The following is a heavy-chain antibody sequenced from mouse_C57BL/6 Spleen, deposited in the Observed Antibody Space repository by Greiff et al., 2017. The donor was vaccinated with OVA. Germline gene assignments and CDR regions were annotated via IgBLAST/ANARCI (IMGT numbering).Heavy chain of an antibody. CDR2: IWTGGGT. J-gene: IGHJ2*01. D-gene: IGHD2-3*01. CDR3: ARNDGYSHDY. CDR1: GFSLTSYA. Sequence: VKLMESGPGLVAPSQSLSITCTVSGFSLTSYAISWVRQPPGKGLEWLGVIWTGGGTHYNSALKSRLSISKDNSKSQVFLKMNSLQTDDTARYYCARNDGYSHDYWGQGTTLTVSS. V-gene: IGHV2-9-1*01.